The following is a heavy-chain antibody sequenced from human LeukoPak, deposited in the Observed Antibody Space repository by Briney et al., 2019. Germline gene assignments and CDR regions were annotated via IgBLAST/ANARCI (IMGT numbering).Heavy chain of an antibody. Sequence: SETLSLTCTVSGGSISSYYWSWIRQPPGKGLEWIGYIYYSGSTNYNPSLKSRVTISVDTSKNQSSLKLSPVTAADTAVYYCAREGATAMVMGWFDPWGQGTLVTVSS. CDR2: IYYSGST. CDR1: GGSISSYY. D-gene: IGHD5-18*01. V-gene: IGHV4-59*01. J-gene: IGHJ5*02. CDR3: AREGATAMVMGWFDP.